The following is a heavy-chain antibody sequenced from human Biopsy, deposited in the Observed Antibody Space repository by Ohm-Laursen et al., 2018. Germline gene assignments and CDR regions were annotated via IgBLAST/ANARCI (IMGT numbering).Heavy chain of an antibody. J-gene: IGHJ3*01. V-gene: IGHV1-69*04. CDR2: IIPFTGVT. Sequence: SVKVSCKASGATVTSYAISWVRQAPGQGLEWMGRIIPFTGVTNYAQNFQGKVTISADKSPPTVYVELSTLKPDDTAVYYCATDARWDPSLDALHVWGQGTQVTVS. CDR3: ATDARWDPSLDALHV. CDR1: GATVTSYA. D-gene: IGHD1-26*01.